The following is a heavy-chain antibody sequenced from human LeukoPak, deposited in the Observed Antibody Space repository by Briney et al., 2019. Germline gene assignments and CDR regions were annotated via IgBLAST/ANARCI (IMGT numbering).Heavy chain of an antibody. CDR1: GFTFSNYA. CDR3: AKDSGYSYGKNAFDI. CDR2: ISGSGGST. J-gene: IGHJ3*02. Sequence: GGSLRLSCAASGFTFSNYAMSWVRQAPGKGLEWVSAISGSGGSTYYADSVKGRFTISRDNSKNTLYLQMNSLRAEDTAVYYCAKDSGYSYGKNAFDIWGQGTMVTVSS. V-gene: IGHV3-23*01. D-gene: IGHD5-18*01.